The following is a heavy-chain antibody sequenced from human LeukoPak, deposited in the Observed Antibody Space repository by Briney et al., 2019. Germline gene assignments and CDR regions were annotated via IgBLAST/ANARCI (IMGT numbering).Heavy chain of an antibody. Sequence: PGGSLRLSCAASGFTFSSYGMPWVRQAPGKGLEWVAVIWYDGSNKYYADSVKGRFTISRDNSKNTLYLQMNSLRAEDTAVYYCARDREAAAVSWGQETLVTVSS. CDR3: ARDREAAAVS. J-gene: IGHJ5*02. D-gene: IGHD6-13*01. CDR2: IWYDGSNK. V-gene: IGHV3-33*01. CDR1: GFTFSSYG.